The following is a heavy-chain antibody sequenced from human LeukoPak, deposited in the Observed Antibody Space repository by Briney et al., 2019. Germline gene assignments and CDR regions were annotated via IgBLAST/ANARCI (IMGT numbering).Heavy chain of an antibody. V-gene: IGHV3-9*01. CDR3: AKDIFSQDYYDSSGYLPSSFDY. D-gene: IGHD3-22*01. Sequence: GGSLRLSCAASGFTFDDYAMHWVRQAPGKGLEWVSGISWNSGGIGYADSVKGRFTISRDNAKNSLYLQMNSLRAEDTALYYCAKDIFSQDYYDSSGYLPSSFDYWGQGTLVTVSS. J-gene: IGHJ4*02. CDR1: GFTFDDYA. CDR2: ISWNSGGI.